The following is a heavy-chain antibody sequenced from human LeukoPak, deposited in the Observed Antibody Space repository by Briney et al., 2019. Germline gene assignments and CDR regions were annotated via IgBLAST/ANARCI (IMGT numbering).Heavy chain of an antibody. D-gene: IGHD3-10*01. CDR2: INIDERIT. Sequence: SLRLSXXASXXSXSTQRMHWVRQAPGKGPVWVSYINIDERITGYADSVKGRFTISRDNAKNTLYLQMNSLRAEDTAIYYCFREGGDWGQGTLVTVSS. V-gene: IGHV3-74*01. CDR3: FREGGD. J-gene: IGHJ4*02. CDR1: XXSXSTQR.